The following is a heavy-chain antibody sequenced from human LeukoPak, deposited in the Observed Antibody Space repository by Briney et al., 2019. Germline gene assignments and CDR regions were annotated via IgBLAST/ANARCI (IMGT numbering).Heavy chain of an antibody. CDR1: GFTFDDYA. D-gene: IGHD5-18*01. CDR2: ISWNSGSI. Sequence: GGSLRLSCAASGFTFDDYAMHWVRQAPGKGLEWVSGISWNSGSIGYADSVKGRFTISRDNAKNSLYLQMNSLRAEDTALYYCAKDISGYSPFDYWGQGTLVTVSS. J-gene: IGHJ4*02. CDR3: AKDISGYSPFDY. V-gene: IGHV3-9*01.